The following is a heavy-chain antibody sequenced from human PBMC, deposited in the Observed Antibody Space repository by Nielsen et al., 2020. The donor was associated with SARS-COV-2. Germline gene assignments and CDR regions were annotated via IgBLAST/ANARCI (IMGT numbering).Heavy chain of an antibody. Sequence: SLKISCAASGFTFDDYAMHWVRQAPGKGLEWVSVISWNSGSIGYADSVKGRFTISRDNAKNSLYLQMNSLRAEDTALYYCAKGASGSYYTWSYFDYWGQGTLVTVSS. V-gene: IGHV3-9*01. D-gene: IGHD3-10*01. CDR3: AKGASGSYYTWSYFDY. CDR2: ISWNSGSI. J-gene: IGHJ4*02. CDR1: GFTFDDYA.